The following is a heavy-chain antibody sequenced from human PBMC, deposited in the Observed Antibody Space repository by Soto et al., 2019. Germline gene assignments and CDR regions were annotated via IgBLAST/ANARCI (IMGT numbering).Heavy chain of an antibody. CDR3: ARDTDDSSCHSFV. CDR1: GGTFSSYA. V-gene: IGHV1-69*13. CDR2: IISIFGTA. Sequence: SLKVSSKHVGGTFSSYAIFCVRQAPGQGLEWRGGIISIFGTADYAQKFQGRVTITADESTSTAYMELSSLRSEDTGVYYCARDTDDSSCHSFVWGQVTLVT. J-gene: IGHJ4*02. D-gene: IGHD3-22*01.